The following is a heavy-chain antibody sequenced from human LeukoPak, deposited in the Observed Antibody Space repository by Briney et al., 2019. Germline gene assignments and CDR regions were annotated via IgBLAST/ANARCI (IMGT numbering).Heavy chain of an antibody. J-gene: IGHJ4*02. Sequence: PSETLSLTCAVYGGSFSGYYWSWLRQPPGKGLEWIGEINHSGSTNYNPSLKSRVIISVDTSKNHFSLKLNSVTAADTAVYHCARQQGDYVDYWGQGTLVTVSS. D-gene: IGHD6-13*01. V-gene: IGHV4-34*01. CDR1: GGSFSGYY. CDR2: INHSGST. CDR3: ARQQGDYVDY.